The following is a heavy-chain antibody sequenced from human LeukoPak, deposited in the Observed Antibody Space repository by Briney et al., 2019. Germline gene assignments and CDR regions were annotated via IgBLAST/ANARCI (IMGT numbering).Heavy chain of an antibody. CDR1: GGSFSGYY. CDR2: INHSGST. D-gene: IGHD2-15*01. V-gene: IGHV4-34*01. Sequence: SETLSLTCAVYGGSFSGYYWSWIRQPPGKGLEWIGEINHSGSTNYNPSLKSRVTISVDTSKNQFSLKLSSVTAADTAVYYCARVRALGYCSGGSCAAYYYYYYGMDVWGQGTTVPVSS. J-gene: IGHJ6*02. CDR3: ARVRALGYCSGGSCAAYYYYYYGMDV.